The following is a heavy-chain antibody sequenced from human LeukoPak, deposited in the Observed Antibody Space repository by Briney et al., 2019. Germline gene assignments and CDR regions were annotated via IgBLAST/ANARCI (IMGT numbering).Heavy chain of an antibody. V-gene: IGHV3-13*01. CDR2: IGTAGDT. Sequence: GGSLRLSCAASGCTFSRYDMHWVRQATGKGLEWVSAIGTAGDTYYPGSVKGRFTISRENAKNSLYLQMNSLRAGDTAVYYCARAMVRGDAFDIWGQGTMVTVSS. CDR3: ARAMVRGDAFDI. CDR1: GCTFSRYD. J-gene: IGHJ3*02. D-gene: IGHD3-10*01.